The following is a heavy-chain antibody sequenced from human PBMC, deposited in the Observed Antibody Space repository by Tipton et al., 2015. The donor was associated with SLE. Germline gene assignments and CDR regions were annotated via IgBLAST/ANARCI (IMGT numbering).Heavy chain of an antibody. Sequence: SLRLSCAASGFTFSSYAMNWVRQAPGKGLEWVAVISHDGSTAYFADSVKGRFTISRDNSKNMLYLQMNSLRAEDTAVYYCAKDTIGSTGGMDVWGQGTTVTVSS. CDR2: ISHDGSTA. D-gene: IGHD1-1*01. CDR3: AKDTIGSTGGMDV. J-gene: IGHJ6*02. CDR1: GFTFSSYA. V-gene: IGHV3-30*04.